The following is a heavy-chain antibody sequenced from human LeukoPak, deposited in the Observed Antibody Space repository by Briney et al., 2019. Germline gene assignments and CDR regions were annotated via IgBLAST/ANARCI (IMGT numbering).Heavy chain of an antibody. Sequence: GGSLRLSCTASGFTLSRYWMSWVRQAPGKGLEWVADIKGDGSKKYYADSVKGRFTISRDNAENSLYLQMNSLRAEDTALYYCARDRSGDYTVFWYYYYGMDVWGQGTTVTVSS. CDR3: ARDRSGDYTVFWYYYYGMDV. CDR1: GFTLSRYW. D-gene: IGHD4-17*01. J-gene: IGHJ6*02. V-gene: IGHV3-7*01. CDR2: IKGDGSKK.